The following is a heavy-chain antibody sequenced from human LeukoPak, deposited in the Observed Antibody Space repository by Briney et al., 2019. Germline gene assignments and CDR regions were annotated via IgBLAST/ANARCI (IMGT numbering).Heavy chain of an antibody. D-gene: IGHD3-3*01. Sequence: PGGSLRLSCAASGFTFNSYAMSWVRQAPGKGLEWVSAISGRGASTFYADSGKGRFTISRDNSKNTLYLQVNSLRAEDTAVYYCAKGPLLEWLLGWGQGTLVTVSS. CDR3: AKGPLLEWLLG. CDR1: GFTFNSYA. V-gene: IGHV3-23*01. CDR2: ISGRGAST. J-gene: IGHJ4*02.